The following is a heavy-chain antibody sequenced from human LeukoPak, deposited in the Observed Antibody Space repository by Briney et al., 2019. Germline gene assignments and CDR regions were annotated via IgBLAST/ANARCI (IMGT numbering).Heavy chain of an antibody. CDR1: GGSISSGGYY. CDR3: ANWNARTHTNDD. J-gene: IGHJ4*02. CDR2: IYYSGST. V-gene: IGHV4-31*03. Sequence: PSETLSLTCTVSGGSISSGGYYWSWIRQHPGKGLEWIGYIYYSGSTYYNPSLKSRVTISVDTSKNQFSLNLTSVTAADTAVYYCANWNARTHTNDDWGQGTLVTVSS. D-gene: IGHD1-1*01.